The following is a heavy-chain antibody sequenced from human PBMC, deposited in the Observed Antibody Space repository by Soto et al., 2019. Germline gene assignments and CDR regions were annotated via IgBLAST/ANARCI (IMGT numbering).Heavy chain of an antibody. CDR2: VHHSWGS. J-gene: IGHJ6*02. D-gene: IGHD3-10*01. CDR3: GRQGFGPQHGLVAV. Sequence: QVQLQESGPGLVKPSETLSLSCTVSGGSISSYSWSWFRESPGKRMEWIGYVHHSWGSSYNPSLPGRVPISLDTPNLLLSLKVTPATATDAAGYYWGRQGFGPQHGLVAVWGQGTTLTVSS. CDR1: GGSISSYS. V-gene: IGHV4-59*08.